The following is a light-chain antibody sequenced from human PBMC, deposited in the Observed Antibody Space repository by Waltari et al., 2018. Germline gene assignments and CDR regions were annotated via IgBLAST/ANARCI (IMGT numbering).Light chain of an antibody. Sequence: EIVLTQSPVTLSLSPGERATLSCRASQSVSTYLAWYQQKPGQAPRLLIYYASNRAAGIPARFSGGGSGTDFTLTISSLEPEDFAVYYCQQRSNRPFTFGPGTKVEIK. CDR1: QSVSTY. CDR3: QQRSNRPFT. J-gene: IGKJ3*01. CDR2: YAS. V-gene: IGKV3-11*01.